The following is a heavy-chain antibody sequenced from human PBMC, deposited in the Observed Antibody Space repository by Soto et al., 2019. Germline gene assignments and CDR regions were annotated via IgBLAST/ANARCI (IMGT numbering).Heavy chain of an antibody. V-gene: IGHV5-51*01. CDR3: ARIKAGYSSGWYYFDY. D-gene: IGHD6-19*01. CDR2: IYPGDSDT. J-gene: IGHJ4*02. CDR1: GYSFTSYW. Sequence: XESLTISCKGSGYSFTSYWIGLVRQMPGKGLEWMGIIYPGDSDTRYSPSFQGQVTISADKSISTAYLQWSSLRASDTAMYYCARIKAGYSSGWYYFDYWGQGTLVTVSS.